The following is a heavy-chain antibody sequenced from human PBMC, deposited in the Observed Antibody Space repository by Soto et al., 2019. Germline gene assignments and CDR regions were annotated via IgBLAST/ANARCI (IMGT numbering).Heavy chain of an antibody. J-gene: IGHJ4*02. CDR3: ARGGIAARHFDY. Sequence: SETLSLTCAVYGGSFGGYYWSWIRQPPGKGLEWIGEINHSGSTNYNPSLKSRVTISVDTSKNQFSLKLTSVTAADTSVYYCARGGIAARHFDYWGQGALVTVSS. D-gene: IGHD6-6*01. CDR1: GGSFGGYY. V-gene: IGHV4-34*01. CDR2: INHSGST.